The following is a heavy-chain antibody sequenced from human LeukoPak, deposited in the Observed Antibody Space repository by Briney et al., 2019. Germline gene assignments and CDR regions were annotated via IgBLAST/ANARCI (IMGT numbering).Heavy chain of an antibody. CDR1: GFTFSSYG. V-gene: IGHV3-33*08. CDR3: ARDKDLPAAIIFDY. J-gene: IGHJ4*02. CDR2: IWYDGSNK. D-gene: IGHD2-2*01. Sequence: PGGSLRLSCAASGFTFSSYGMHWVRQAPGKGLEWVAVIWYDGSNKYYADSVKGRFTISRDNSKNTLYLQMNSLRAEDTAVYYCARDKDLPAAIIFDYWGQGTLVTVSS.